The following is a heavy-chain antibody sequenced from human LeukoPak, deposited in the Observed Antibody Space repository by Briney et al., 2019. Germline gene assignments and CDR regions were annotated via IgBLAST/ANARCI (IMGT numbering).Heavy chain of an antibody. J-gene: IGHJ6*03. D-gene: IGHD7-27*01. CDR1: GDSVSSNSAA. CDR2: TYYRSKWYN. Sequence: SQTLSLTCAISGDSVSSNSAAWNWIRQSPSRGLEWLGRTYYRSKWYNDYAVSVKSRITINPDTSKNQFSLQLNSVTPEDTAVYYCARDPLMLLNGGVAYMDVWGKGTTVTISS. V-gene: IGHV6-1*01. CDR3: ARDPLMLLNGGVAYMDV.